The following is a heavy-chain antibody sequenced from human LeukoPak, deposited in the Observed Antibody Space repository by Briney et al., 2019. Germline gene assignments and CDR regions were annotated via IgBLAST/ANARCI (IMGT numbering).Heavy chain of an antibody. CDR3: ARDNRGYDY. CDR1: GGSISSYY. Sequence: SETLSLTCTVSGGSISSYYWSWIRQPAGKRLEWIGRINTSGSTNYKPSLKSRVTMSVDTSNNQFSLKLNSVTAADTAVYYCARDNRGYDYWGQGTLVTVSS. J-gene: IGHJ4*02. CDR2: INTSGST. D-gene: IGHD3-16*01. V-gene: IGHV4-4*07.